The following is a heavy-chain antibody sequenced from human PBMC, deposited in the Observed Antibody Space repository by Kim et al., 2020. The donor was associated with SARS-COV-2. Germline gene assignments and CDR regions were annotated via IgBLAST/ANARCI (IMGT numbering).Heavy chain of an antibody. CDR3: AGKKWFGDRYFDY. V-gene: IGHV4-4*09. Sequence: HPSLKTRLTISVDTSKNQFALKLSSVTAADTAVYYCAGKKWFGDRYFDYWGQGTLVTVSS. D-gene: IGHD3-10*01. J-gene: IGHJ4*02.